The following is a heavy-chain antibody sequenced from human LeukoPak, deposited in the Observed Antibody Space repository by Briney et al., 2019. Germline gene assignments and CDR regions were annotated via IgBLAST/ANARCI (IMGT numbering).Heavy chain of an antibody. V-gene: IGHV1-2*02. CDR2: INPNSGGT. CDR1: GYTFTGYY. Sequence: ASVKVSCKASGYTFTGYYMHWVRQAPGQGLEWMGWINPNSGGTNYAQKFQGRVTMTRDTSISTAYMELSRLRSDDTAVYYCAREPRYYDSSGSADYWGQGTLVTVSS. CDR3: AREPRYYDSSGSADY. J-gene: IGHJ4*02. D-gene: IGHD3-22*01.